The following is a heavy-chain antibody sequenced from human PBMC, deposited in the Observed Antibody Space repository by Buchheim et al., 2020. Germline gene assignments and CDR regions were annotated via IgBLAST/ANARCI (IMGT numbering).Heavy chain of an antibody. D-gene: IGHD6-19*01. CDR2: ISGSGGST. V-gene: IGHV3-23*01. CDR3: AKDIGREQWLVLGYYYYGMDV. CDR1: GFTFSSYA. J-gene: IGHJ6*02. Sequence: EVQLLESGGGLVQPGGSLRLSCAASGFTFSSYAMSWVRQAPGKGLEWVSAISGSGGSTCYADSVKGRFTISSDNSTNTLYLQMNSLRAEDTAVYYCAKDIGREQWLVLGYYYYGMDVWGQGTT.